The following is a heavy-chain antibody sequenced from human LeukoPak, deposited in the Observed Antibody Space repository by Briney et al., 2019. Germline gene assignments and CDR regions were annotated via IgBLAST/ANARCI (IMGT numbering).Heavy chain of an antibody. CDR2: IYYSGST. J-gene: IGHJ5*02. Sequence: PSETLSLTCTVSGGSISSSSYYWGWIRQPPGKGLEWIGSIYYSGSTYYNPSLKSRVTISVDTSKNQFSLKLSSVTAADTAVYYCARRGYCTNGVCPWFDPWGQGTLVTVSS. CDR1: GGSISSSSYY. D-gene: IGHD2-8*01. V-gene: IGHV4-39*01. CDR3: ARRGYCTNGVCPWFDP.